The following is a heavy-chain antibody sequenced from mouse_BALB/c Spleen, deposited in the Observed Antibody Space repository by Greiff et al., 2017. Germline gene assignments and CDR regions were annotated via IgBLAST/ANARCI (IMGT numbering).Heavy chain of an antibody. CDR3: ARELGGDYLDY. CDR1: GFTLSDSY. V-gene: IGHV5-4*02. J-gene: IGHJ2*01. Sequence: EVPLVESGAGLVKPGGSLKLSCAASGFTLSDSYMYLVRQTPEKRLGWVATISDGGSYTYYPDSVKGRFTISRDNAKNNLYLQMSSLKSEDTDMYYCARELGGDYLDYWGQGTTLTVSS. CDR2: ISDGGSYT. D-gene: IGHD4-1*01.